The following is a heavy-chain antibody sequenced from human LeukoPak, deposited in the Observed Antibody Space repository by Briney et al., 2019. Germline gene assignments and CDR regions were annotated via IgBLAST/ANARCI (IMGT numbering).Heavy chain of an antibody. J-gene: IGHJ6*03. Sequence: SETLSLTCAVYGGSFSGYYWSWIRQPTGKGLEWMGELNHSGSTNYNPSLKSRVTISVDTSKNEFSLKLSSVTAADTAVYYCARSGDDYGDYYYYYYYMDVWGKGTTVTVS. D-gene: IGHD4-17*01. CDR2: LNHSGST. V-gene: IGHV4-34*01. CDR1: GGSFSGYY. CDR3: ARSGDDYGDYYYYYYYMDV.